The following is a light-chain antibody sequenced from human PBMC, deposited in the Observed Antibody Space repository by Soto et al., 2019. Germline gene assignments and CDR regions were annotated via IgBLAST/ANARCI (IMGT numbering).Light chain of an antibody. CDR3: AAWDDSLTHVV. V-gene: IGLV1-44*01. Sequence: QSVLTQPPSASGTPGQRVTISCSGSSSNIGSNTVNCYQQLPGTAPKLLIYSNNQRPSGVPDRFSGSKSGTSASLAISGLQSEDEADYYCAAWDDSLTHVVFGGGTKLTVL. J-gene: IGLJ2*01. CDR2: SNN. CDR1: SSNIGSNT.